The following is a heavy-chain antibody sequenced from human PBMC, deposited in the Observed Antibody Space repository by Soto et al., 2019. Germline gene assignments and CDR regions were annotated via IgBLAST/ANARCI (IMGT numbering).Heavy chain of an antibody. V-gene: IGHV3-74*01. D-gene: IGHD2-2*01. CDR1: GVTLSSYG. CDR2: INSDGSST. J-gene: IGHJ1*01. CDR3: YSDIVLVPAGQPYAY. Sequence: PGGALRLSWAASGVTLSSYGMHWGRQAPGKGLVWVSRINSDGSSTSYADSVKGRFTISRDNAKNTLYLQMNSLRAEDTAVYYCYSDIVLVPAGQPYAYWAQRTLVPVSS.